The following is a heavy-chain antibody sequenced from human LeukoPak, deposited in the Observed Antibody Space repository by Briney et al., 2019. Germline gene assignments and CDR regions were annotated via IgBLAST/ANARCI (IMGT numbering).Heavy chain of an antibody. V-gene: IGHV3-30*02. Sequence: PGGSLRLSCAASGFTFSSYGMHWVRQAPGKGLEWVAFIRYDGSNKYYADSVKGRFTISRDNSENTLYLQMNSLRAEDTAVYYCANGGGEYSSSWYGDYFDYWGQGTLVTVSS. D-gene: IGHD6-13*01. J-gene: IGHJ4*02. CDR2: IRYDGSNK. CDR3: ANGGGEYSSSWYGDYFDY. CDR1: GFTFSSYG.